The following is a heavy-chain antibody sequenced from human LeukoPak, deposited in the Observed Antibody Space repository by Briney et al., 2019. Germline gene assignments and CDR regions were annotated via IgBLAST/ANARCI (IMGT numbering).Heavy chain of an antibody. Sequence: SETLSLTCAVSGYSISSGYYWGWIRQPPGKGLEWIGSIYHSGSTYYIPSLKSRVTISVDTSKNQFSLKLSSVTAADTAVYYCARRPSYSNYVGYYYYYMDVWGKGTTVTVSS. J-gene: IGHJ6*03. V-gene: IGHV4-38-2*01. CDR2: IYHSGST. CDR1: GYSISSGYY. CDR3: ARRPSYSNYVGYYYYYMDV. D-gene: IGHD4-11*01.